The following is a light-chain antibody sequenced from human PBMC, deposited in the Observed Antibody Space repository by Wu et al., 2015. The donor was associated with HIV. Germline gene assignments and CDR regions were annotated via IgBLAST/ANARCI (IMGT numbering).Light chain of an antibody. CDR2: GVS. V-gene: IGKV3-15*01. Sequence: EIVMTQSPATLSLSPGDRASLSCRASQSVENNLAWYQQKPGQAPRLLIYGVSTRASGVAARFSGRGSGTGFTLTISSLQSEDFAVYYCQQYSNWPPITFGQGTRLE. CDR1: QSVENN. J-gene: IGKJ5*01. CDR3: QQYSNWPPIT.